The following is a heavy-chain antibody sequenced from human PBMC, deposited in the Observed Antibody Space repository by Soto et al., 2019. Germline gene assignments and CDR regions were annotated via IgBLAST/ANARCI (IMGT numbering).Heavy chain of an antibody. Sequence: GGSMCLSCAASASTFSTYAMTWVRQAPGEGLEWVSLITGRDGRTFYADSVKGRFTISRDNSTNKLLLQMHSLRAEDTALSYCAKATYDTNFYTSSFDSWGQGSLGTVSA. CDR1: ASTFSTYA. CDR3: AKATYDTNFYTSSFDS. CDR2: ITGRDGRT. V-gene: IGHV3-23*01. J-gene: IGHJ4*02. D-gene: IGHD2-8*01.